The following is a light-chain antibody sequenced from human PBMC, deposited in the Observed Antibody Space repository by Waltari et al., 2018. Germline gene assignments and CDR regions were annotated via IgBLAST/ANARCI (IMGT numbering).Light chain of an antibody. V-gene: IGKV1-39*01. CDR1: QNIDKY. J-gene: IGKJ1*01. Sequence: DIQMTQSPTYLSSSVGDTVHITCRASQNIDKYLNWYHQKSGNAPKLLIFAGSPLQTGVPSRFSGSGSGTDFTLTISDLQPEDFATYFCQQSYRSPWTFGLGTQVDIK. CDR2: AGS. CDR3: QQSYRSPWT.